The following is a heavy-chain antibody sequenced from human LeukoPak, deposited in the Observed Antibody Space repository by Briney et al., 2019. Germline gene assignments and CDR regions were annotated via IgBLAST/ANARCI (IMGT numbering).Heavy chain of an antibody. J-gene: IGHJ5*02. CDR3: ARGIAAAFIFVAAKNWFDP. D-gene: IGHD6-13*01. Sequence: KASETLSLTCAVYGGSFSGYYWSWIRQPPGKGLEWIGEINHSGSTYYNPSLKSRVTISVDTSKNQFSLKLSSVTAADTAVYYCARGIAAAFIFVAAKNWFDPWGQGTLVTVSS. CDR2: INHSGST. V-gene: IGHV4-34*01. CDR1: GGSFSGYY.